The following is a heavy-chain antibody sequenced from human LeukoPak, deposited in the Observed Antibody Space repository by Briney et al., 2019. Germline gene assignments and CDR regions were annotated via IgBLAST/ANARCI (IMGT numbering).Heavy chain of an antibody. CDR1: GYTFTSYD. D-gene: IGHD5-12*01. CDR2: INPSGGST. J-gene: IGHJ4*02. CDR3: ARAPGATKLIFDY. Sequence: GASVKVSCKASGYTFTSYDINWVRQAPGQGLEWMGIINPSGGSTSYAQKFQGRVTMTRDTSTSTVYMELSSLRSEDTAVYYCARAPGATKLIFDYWGQGTLVTVSS. V-gene: IGHV1-46*01.